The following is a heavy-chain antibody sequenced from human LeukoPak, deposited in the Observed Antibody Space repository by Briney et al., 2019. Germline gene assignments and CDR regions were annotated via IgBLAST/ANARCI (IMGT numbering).Heavy chain of an antibody. J-gene: IGHJ6*02. CDR2: IWYDGSNK. V-gene: IGHV3-33*01. Sequence: GGSLRLSCAASGFTFSSYGMHWVRRAPGKGLEWVAVIWYDGSNKYYADSVKGRFTISRDNSKNTLYLQMNSLRAEDTAVYYCARDSSSTYYDFWSGYLRGMDVWGQGTTVTVSS. CDR3: ARDSSSTYYDFWSGYLRGMDV. CDR1: GFTFSSYG. D-gene: IGHD3-3*01.